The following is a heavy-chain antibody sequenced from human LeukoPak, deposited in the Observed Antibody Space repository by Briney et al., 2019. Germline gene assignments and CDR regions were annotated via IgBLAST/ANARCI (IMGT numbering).Heavy chain of an antibody. D-gene: IGHD6-19*01. CDR2: ISAYNGNT. J-gene: IGHJ3*02. Sequence: ASVKVSCKASGYTFTSYGISWVRQAPGQGLEWMGWISAYNGNTNYAQKLQGRVTMTTDTSTSTAYMELRSLRSDDTAVYYCARVGAVAGMANAFDIWGQGTMVTVSS. CDR1: GYTFTSYG. CDR3: ARVGAVAGMANAFDI. V-gene: IGHV1-18*01.